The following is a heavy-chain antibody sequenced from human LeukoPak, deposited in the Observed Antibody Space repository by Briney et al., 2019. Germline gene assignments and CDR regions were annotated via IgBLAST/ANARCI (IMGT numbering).Heavy chain of an antibody. Sequence: GGSLRLSCAASGFTFSSYAMHWVRQAPGKGLEWVAVISYDGSNKYYADSVKGRFTISRDNSKNTLYLQMNSLRAEDTAVYYCARAVTQDYYDSSGPFDYWGQGTLVTVSS. D-gene: IGHD3-22*01. CDR2: ISYDGSNK. J-gene: IGHJ4*02. V-gene: IGHV3-30*04. CDR1: GFTFSSYA. CDR3: ARAVTQDYYDSSGPFDY.